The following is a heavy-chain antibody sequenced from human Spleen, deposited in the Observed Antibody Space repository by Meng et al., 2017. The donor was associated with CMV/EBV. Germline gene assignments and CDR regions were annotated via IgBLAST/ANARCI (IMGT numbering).Heavy chain of an antibody. D-gene: IGHD5-12*01. J-gene: IGHJ4*02. CDR1: GGSVSSGSYY. CDR3: ARAGSGYDYPLDY. CDR2: IYYSGST. Sequence: GSLRLSCTVSGGSVSSGSYYWSWIRQPPGKGLEWIGYIYYSGSTNYNPSLKSRVTISVDTSKNQFSLKLSSVTAADTAVYYCARAGSGYDYPLDYWGQGTLVTVSS. V-gene: IGHV4-61*01.